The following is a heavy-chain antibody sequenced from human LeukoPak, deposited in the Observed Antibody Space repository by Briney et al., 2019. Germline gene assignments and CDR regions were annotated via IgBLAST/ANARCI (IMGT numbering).Heavy chain of an antibody. V-gene: IGHV3-7*03. CDR1: GFSFSTYW. D-gene: IGHD1-26*01. Sequence: GGSLRLSCAASGFSFSTYWMNWVRQAPGKGLEWVANIKQDGSEQHYVDSVKGRFTISRDNAKNSLYLQTNSLRAEDTALYYCAKEGGSYKKYYFDYWGQGTLVTVSS. CDR3: AKEGGSYKKYYFDY. J-gene: IGHJ4*02. CDR2: IKQDGSEQ.